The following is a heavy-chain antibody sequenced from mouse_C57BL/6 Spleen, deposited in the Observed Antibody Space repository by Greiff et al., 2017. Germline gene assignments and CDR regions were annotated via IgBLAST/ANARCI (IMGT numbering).Heavy chain of an antibody. D-gene: IGHD2-4*01. CDR2: ISDGGSYT. CDR1: GFTFSSYA. Sequence: EVKLVESGGGLVKPGGSLKLSCAASGFTFSSYAMSWVRQTPEKRLEWVATISDGGSYTYYPDNVKGRFTISRDNAKNNLYLQMSQLKSDDTAMYYCATDNDYDDYYAMDYWGQGTSVTVSS. J-gene: IGHJ4*01. V-gene: IGHV5-4*01. CDR3: ATDNDYDDYYAMDY.